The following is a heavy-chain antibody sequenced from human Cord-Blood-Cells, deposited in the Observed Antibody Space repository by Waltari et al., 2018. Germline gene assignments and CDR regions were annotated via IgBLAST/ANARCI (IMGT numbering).Heavy chain of an antibody. CDR3: ARGHGDYGDYPPFYYFDY. V-gene: IGHV5-51*01. Sequence: EVQLVQSGAEVKKPGESLKLSCKGSGYSFTSYWIGWVRQTPGKGLEWMGIIYPGDSDTRYSPSFQGQVTISADKSISTAYLQWSSLKASDTAMYYCARGHGDYGDYPPFYYFDYWGQGTLVTVSS. D-gene: IGHD4-17*01. J-gene: IGHJ4*02. CDR1: GYSFTSYW. CDR2: IYPGDSDT.